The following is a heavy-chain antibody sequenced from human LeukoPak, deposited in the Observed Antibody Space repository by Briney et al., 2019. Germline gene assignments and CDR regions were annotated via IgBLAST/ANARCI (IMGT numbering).Heavy chain of an antibody. J-gene: IGHJ6*02. CDR3: ARRLRYSSGWSDYYYYGMDV. CDR2: IYPGDSDT. Sequence: GESLKISCKGSGYSITSYWIGWVRQMPGKGLEWMGIIYPGDSDTRYSPSFQGQVTISADKSISTAYLQWSSLKASDTAMYYCARRLRYSSGWSDYYYYGMDVWGQGTTVTVSS. CDR1: GYSITSYW. V-gene: IGHV5-51*01. D-gene: IGHD6-19*01.